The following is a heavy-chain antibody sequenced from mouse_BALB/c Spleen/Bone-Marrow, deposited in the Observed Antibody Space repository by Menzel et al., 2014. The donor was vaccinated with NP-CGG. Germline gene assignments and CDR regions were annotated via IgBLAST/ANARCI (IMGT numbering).Heavy chain of an antibody. Sequence: VQLKQSGAELVKPGASVKLSCTASGFNIKDTYMYWVKQRPEQGLEWIGRIDPANGNTKYDPKFQDKATITADTSSNTAYLQLSSLTSEDTAVYYCARYYYGSSLFAYCGQGTLVTVSA. V-gene: IGHV14-3*02. CDR1: GFNIKDTY. CDR2: IDPANGNT. CDR3: ARYYYGSSLFAY. D-gene: IGHD1-1*01. J-gene: IGHJ3*01.